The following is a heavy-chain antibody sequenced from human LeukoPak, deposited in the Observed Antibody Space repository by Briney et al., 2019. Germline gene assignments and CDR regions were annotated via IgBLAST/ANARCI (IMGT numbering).Heavy chain of an antibody. J-gene: IGHJ6*03. Sequence: ASVKVSCKASGGTFSSYAISWVRQAPGQGLEWMGGIIPIFGTANYAQKFQGRVTITADKSTSTAYMELSSLRSEDTAVYYCARLAVPHILYYYYMDVWGKGTTVTVSS. CDR2: IIPIFGTA. CDR3: ARLAVPHILYYYYMDV. D-gene: IGHD6-19*01. V-gene: IGHV1-69*06. CDR1: GGTFSSYA.